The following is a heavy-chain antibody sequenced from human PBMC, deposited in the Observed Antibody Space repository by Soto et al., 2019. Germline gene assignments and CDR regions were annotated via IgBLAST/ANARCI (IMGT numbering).Heavy chain of an antibody. D-gene: IGHD3-3*01. CDR1: GFTFSSYA. CDR2: ISGSGGST. J-gene: IGHJ4*02. V-gene: IGHV3-23*01. Sequence: GWSLRLSCAASGFTFSSYAMSWVRQAPGKGLEWVSAISGSGGSTYYADSVKGRFTISRDNSKNTLYLQMNSLRAEDTAVYYCAKATLGVVIYFDYWGQGTLVTVSS. CDR3: AKATLGVVIYFDY.